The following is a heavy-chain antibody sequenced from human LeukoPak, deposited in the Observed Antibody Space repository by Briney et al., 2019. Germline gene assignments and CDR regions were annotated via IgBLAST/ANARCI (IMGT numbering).Heavy chain of an antibody. CDR3: ARGLYYDSSGYYYAFDI. J-gene: IGHJ3*02. CDR1: GGSFSGYY. CDR2: INHSGST. Sequence: TSETLSLTCVVYGGSFSGYYWSWIRQPPGKGLEWIGEINHSGSTNYNPSLKSRVTISVDTSKNQFSLKLSSVTAADTAVYYCARGLYYDSSGYYYAFDIWGQGTMVTVSS. D-gene: IGHD3-22*01. V-gene: IGHV4-34*01.